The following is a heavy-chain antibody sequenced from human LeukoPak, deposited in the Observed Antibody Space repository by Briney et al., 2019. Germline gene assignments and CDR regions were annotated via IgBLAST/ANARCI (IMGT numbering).Heavy chain of an antibody. CDR3: ARGPQPSNFDY. CDR2: MSPNSGNT. CDR1: VYTFTSSD. V-gene: IGHV1-8*01. Sequence: APVKVSCKTSVYTFTSSDINWVRQATGQGLEWMGWMSPNSGNTGYAQKFQGRVTMTRDTSISTAYMELSSLRSEDTAVYYCARGPQPSNFDYWGQGTLVTVSS. J-gene: IGHJ4*02. D-gene: IGHD1-1*01.